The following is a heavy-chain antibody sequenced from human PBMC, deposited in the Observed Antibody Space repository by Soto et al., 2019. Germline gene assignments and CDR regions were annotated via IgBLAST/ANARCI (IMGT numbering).Heavy chain of an antibody. CDR2: INGDGIST. D-gene: IGHD2-15*01. Sequence: EVRLVESGGDLVQPGGSLRLSCAASGFTFSSYWMHWVRQDPEKGLVWVSRINGDGISTSYADSVKGRLTISRDNAKDTLYLHMNSLGAEDTAVYYCARISQGTYCRGGNCYSDYWGQGTLVTVSS. J-gene: IGHJ4*02. CDR1: GFTFSSYW. CDR3: ARISQGTYCRGGNCYSDY. V-gene: IGHV3-74*01.